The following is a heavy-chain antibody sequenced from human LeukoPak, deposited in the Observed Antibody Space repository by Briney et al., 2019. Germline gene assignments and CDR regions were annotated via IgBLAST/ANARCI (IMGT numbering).Heavy chain of an antibody. CDR1: GYTFINSY. CDR3: ATWRGSFYDY. CDR2: IYPSDGRT. V-gene: IGHV1-46*01. D-gene: IGHD2/OR15-2a*01. J-gene: IGHJ4*02. Sequence: ASVKVSCKASGYTFINSYIHWMRQAPGQGLEWMGVIYPSDGRTTYARKVLGRVTMTRDTSTSTVHMQLSSLRSDDTAVYYCATWRGSFYDYWGQGTLVTVSS.